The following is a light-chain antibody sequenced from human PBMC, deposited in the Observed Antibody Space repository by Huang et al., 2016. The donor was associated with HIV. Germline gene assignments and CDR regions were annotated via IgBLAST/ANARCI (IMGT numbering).Light chain of an antibody. Sequence: DIQMTQSPSSLSASIGDRVTITCRSSPFIDTSLTWYQQKPGKAPKLLIYSASILQSGVPSRFSGSGSGTDFTLTISSLQPEDFATFYCQQSYSTPLTFGGGTKVEIK. CDR2: SAS. CDR3: QQSYSTPLT. CDR1: PFIDTS. J-gene: IGKJ4*01. V-gene: IGKV1-39*01.